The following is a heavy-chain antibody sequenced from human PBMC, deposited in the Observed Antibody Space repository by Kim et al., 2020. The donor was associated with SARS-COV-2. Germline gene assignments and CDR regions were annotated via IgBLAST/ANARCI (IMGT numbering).Heavy chain of an antibody. CDR2: VYYSGST. CDR3: ARKQSSSWSFDY. D-gene: IGHD6-13*01. CDR1: GGSISSGDYY. V-gene: IGHV4-30-4*01. J-gene: IGHJ4*02. Sequence: SETLSLTCTVSGGSISSGDYYWSWIRQPPGKGLEWIGYVYYSGSTYYNPSLMSRVTISIDMSMNQFSLIMTSVTAADTAVYYCARKQSSSWSFDYCGQG.